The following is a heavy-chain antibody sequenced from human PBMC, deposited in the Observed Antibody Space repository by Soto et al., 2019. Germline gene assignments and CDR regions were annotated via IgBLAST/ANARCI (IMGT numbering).Heavy chain of an antibody. CDR2: ISYDGSNK. V-gene: IGHV3-30*18. D-gene: IGHD2-2*01. CDR1: GFTFSSYG. CDR3: AKHPPLTN. J-gene: IGHJ4*02. Sequence: QVQLVESGGGVVQPGRSLRLSCAASGFTFSSYGMHWVRQAPGKGLEWVAVISYDGSNKYYADSMKGRFTISRDNSKNTLYLQMNSLRAEDTAVYYCAKHPPLTNWGQGTLVTVSS.